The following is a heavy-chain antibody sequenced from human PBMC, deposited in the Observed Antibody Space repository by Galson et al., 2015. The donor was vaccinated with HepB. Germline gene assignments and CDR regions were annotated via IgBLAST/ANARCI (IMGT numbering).Heavy chain of an antibody. V-gene: IGHV1-46*01. CDR2: INPSGGRT. D-gene: IGHD3-16*02. Sequence: SVQVSCKASGYTFTSYYMHWVRQAPGQGLEWMGIINPSGGRTFYAQKFQGRVTMTRDTSTSTVYLELSSLRSEDTAVYYCAGGLSRGDYYYYAMDVWGQGTTVTVSS. CDR1: GYTFTSYY. CDR3: AGGLSRGDYYYYAMDV. J-gene: IGHJ6*02.